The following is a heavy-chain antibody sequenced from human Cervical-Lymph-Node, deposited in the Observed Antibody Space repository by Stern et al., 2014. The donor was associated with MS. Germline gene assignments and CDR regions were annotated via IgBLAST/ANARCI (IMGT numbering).Heavy chain of an antibody. D-gene: IGHD6-13*01. Sequence: QVTLRESGPALVKPTQTLTLTCTLSGFSLSTSGMCVSWIRQPPGQALEWLALIDWDDDKYYSTSLKTRLTISEDTSKIQVVLTMTNMDPVDTATYYCARKSSMGVDYWGQGTLVTVSS. CDR2: IDWDDDK. CDR1: GFSLSTSGMC. J-gene: IGHJ4*02. CDR3: ARKSSMGVDY. V-gene: IGHV2-70*01.